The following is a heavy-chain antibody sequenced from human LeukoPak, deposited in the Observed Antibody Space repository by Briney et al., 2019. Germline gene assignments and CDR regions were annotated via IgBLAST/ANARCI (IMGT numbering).Heavy chain of an antibody. CDR2: IYYTGST. D-gene: IGHD1-26*01. Sequence: KPSETLSLTCSVSGASISGGTYYWGWIRQPPGKGLEWIGSIYYTGSTYDNPSLKSRVTISVDTSKNQFSLKLSSVTAADTAVYYCARRGGSGRAFDYWGQVTLVTVSS. J-gene: IGHJ4*02. V-gene: IGHV4-39*01. CDR1: GASISGGTYY. CDR3: ARRGGSGRAFDY.